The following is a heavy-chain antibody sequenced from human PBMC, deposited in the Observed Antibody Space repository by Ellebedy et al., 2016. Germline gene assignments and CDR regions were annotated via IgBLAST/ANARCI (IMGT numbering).Heavy chain of an antibody. CDR2: ISAYNGNT. D-gene: IGHD6-19*01. Sequence: ASVKVSXXASGYTFTSYGISWVRQAPGQGLEWMGWISAYNGNTNYAQKLQGRVTMTTDTSTSTAYMELRSLRSDDTAVYYCARDRKSSSGPNWYFDLWGRGTLVTVSS. CDR1: GYTFTSYG. J-gene: IGHJ2*01. V-gene: IGHV1-18*01. CDR3: ARDRKSSSGPNWYFDL.